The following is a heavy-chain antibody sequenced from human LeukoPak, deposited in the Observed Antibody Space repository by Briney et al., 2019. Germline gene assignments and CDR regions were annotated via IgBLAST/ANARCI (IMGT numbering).Heavy chain of an antibody. CDR1: GFTFSTYA. CDR2: ISGSGDNT. CDR3: TKRPSTDGYNS. D-gene: IGHD5-24*01. V-gene: IGHV3-23*01. Sequence: PGGSLRLSCAVSGFTFSTYAMSWVRQAPGKGLEWVSVISGSGDNTYYADSVKGRFTISRDNFKNTLYLQMNSLRAEDTALYYCTKRPSTDGYNSWGQGTLVTVS. J-gene: IGHJ5*02.